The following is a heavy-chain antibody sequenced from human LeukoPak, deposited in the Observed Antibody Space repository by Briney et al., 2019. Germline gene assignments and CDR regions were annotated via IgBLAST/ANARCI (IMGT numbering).Heavy chain of an antibody. D-gene: IGHD3-10*01. Sequence: SETLSLTCAVYGGSFSGYYWSWIRQPPGKGLEWIGEINHSGSTNYNPSLKSRVTISVDTSKNQFSLKLSSVTAADTAVYYCARDWREYYFDYWGQGTLVTVSS. CDR2: INHSGST. V-gene: IGHV4-34*01. CDR1: GGSFSGYY. CDR3: ARDWREYYFDY. J-gene: IGHJ4*02.